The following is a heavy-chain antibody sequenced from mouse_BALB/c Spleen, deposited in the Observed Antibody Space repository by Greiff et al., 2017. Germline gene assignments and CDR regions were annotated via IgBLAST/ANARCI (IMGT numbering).Heavy chain of an antibody. CDR1: GFAFSSYD. V-gene: IGHV5-12-1*01. D-gene: IGHD4-1*01. J-gene: IGHJ2*01. Sequence: EVKLQESGGGLVKPGGSLKLSCAASGFAFSSYDMSWVRQTPEKRLEWVAYISSGGGSTYYPDTVKGRFTISRDNAKNTLYLQMSSLKSEDTAMYYCARVLTGADCFDDWGQGTTLTVSS. CDR3: ARVLTGADCFDD. CDR2: ISSGGGST.